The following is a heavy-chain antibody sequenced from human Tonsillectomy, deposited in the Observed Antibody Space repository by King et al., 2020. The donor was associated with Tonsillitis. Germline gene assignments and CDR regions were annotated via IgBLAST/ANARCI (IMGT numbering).Heavy chain of an antibody. CDR2: ISGSVGIT. CDR3: AKEIYDSSGYYSDY. D-gene: IGHD3-22*01. J-gene: IGHJ4*02. Sequence: VQLVESGGGLVQPGGSLRLSCAASGFTFSSDARTWGRQASGKGLDLVSAISGSVGITYYAYSVKGRLTTSREKSKNTLFLQMNSLRAEDTAVYYCAKEIYDSSGYYSDYWGQGTLVIVSS. V-gene: IGHV3-23*04. CDR1: GFTFSSDA.